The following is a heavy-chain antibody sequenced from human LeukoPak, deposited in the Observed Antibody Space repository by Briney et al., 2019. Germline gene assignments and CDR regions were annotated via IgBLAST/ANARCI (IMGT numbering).Heavy chain of an antibody. V-gene: IGHV4-38-2*02. J-gene: IGHJ4*02. CDR3: ARHRLYDSTGYYYDFDY. D-gene: IGHD3-22*01. CDR1: GYSIGSDYY. CDR2: IYYSGST. Sequence: SETLSLTCTVSGYSIGSDYYWGWIRQHPGEGLEWIGSIYYSGSTYDNPSLKSRVTISLDTSKNQFSLKLSSVTASDTAVYCCARHRLYDSTGYYYDFDYWGQGTLVTVSS.